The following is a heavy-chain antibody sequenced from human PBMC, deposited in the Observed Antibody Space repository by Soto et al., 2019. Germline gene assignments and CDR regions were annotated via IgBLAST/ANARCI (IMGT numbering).Heavy chain of an antibody. CDR3: ATSRTSIAVAGETEYYFDY. CDR1: IHLHLLV. J-gene: IGHJ4*02. D-gene: IGHD6-19*01. CDR2: MNPNSGGT. V-gene: IGHV1-2*04. Sequence: ASLKGLLQYGWIHLHLLVYALCSTCPGQGLWWMGWMNPNSGGTKYAQNFQGLVTMTRDTSISTAYMELSRLRSDETAVYYCATSRTSIAVAGETEYYFDYWGQGTLVTVSS.